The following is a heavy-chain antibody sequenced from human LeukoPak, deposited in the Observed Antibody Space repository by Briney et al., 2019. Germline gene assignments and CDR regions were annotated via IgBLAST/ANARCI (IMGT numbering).Heavy chain of an antibody. Sequence: ASVKVSCKASGYTFTSYAMHWVRQAPGQRLEWMGWINAGNGNTKYSQEFQGRVTITRDTSASTAYMELSSLRSEDMAVYYCAREMYYDSRAFDYWGQGTLVTVSS. J-gene: IGHJ4*02. V-gene: IGHV1-3*03. CDR2: INAGNGNT. CDR3: AREMYYDSRAFDY. D-gene: IGHD3-22*01. CDR1: GYTFTSYA.